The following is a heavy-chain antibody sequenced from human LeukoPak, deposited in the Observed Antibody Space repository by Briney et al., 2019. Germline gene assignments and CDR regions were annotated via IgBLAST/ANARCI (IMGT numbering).Heavy chain of an antibody. CDR3: ARVVVISVSDYFDY. CDR2: IYSGGST. D-gene: IGHD2-21*01. Sequence: PGGSLRLSCAASGFTFSRFGMNWVRQAPGKGLEWVSVIYSGGSTYYADSVKGRFTISRDNSKNTLYLQMNSLRAEDTAVYYCARVVVISVSDYFDYWGQGTLVTVSS. CDR1: GFTFSRFG. J-gene: IGHJ4*02. V-gene: IGHV3-53*01.